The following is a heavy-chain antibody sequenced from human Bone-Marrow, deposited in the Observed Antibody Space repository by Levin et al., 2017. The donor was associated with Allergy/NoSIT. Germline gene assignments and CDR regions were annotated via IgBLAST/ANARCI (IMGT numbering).Heavy chain of an antibody. CDR3: ARDSVDYYGMDV. V-gene: IGHV3-21*01. Sequence: GGSLRLSCAASGFTFSIYTMNWVRQAPGKGLEWVSSIISSGDYINYADSVRGRFTISRDNARNSLYLQMNSLRAEDTAVYYCARDSVDYYGMDVWGLGNTVTVSS. J-gene: IGHJ6*02. CDR1: GFTFSIYT. CDR2: IISSGDYI.